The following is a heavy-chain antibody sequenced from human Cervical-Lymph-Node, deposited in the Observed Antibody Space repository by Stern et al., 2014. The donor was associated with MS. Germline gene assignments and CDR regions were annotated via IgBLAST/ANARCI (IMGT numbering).Heavy chain of an antibody. D-gene: IGHD1-1*01. CDR1: GGSVSTRNYY. CDR3: ARLSFSRGIY. CDR2: FYYRGNT. Sequence: VHLVESGPGLVKPSETLSLTCAVSGGSVSTRNYYWGWIRQPPGKGLQWIASFYYRGNTYYNPPLERRITIPVDPSENQFSLRLNSVTAADTAVYYCARLSFSRGIYWGQGTLVTVSS. J-gene: IGHJ4*02. V-gene: IGHV4-39*01.